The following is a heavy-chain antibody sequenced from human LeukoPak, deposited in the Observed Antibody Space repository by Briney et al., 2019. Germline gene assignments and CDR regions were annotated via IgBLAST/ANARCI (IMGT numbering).Heavy chain of an antibody. CDR3: VRDISGYYFDY. Sequence: PGGSLRLSCAASGFTFSDYHMTWIRQAPGKGLEWVSYISGSSIYTRYADSVKGRFTISRDNAKHSLYLQMNSLRAVDTALYYCVRDISGYYFDYWGQGTLVTVSS. J-gene: IGHJ4*02. CDR1: GFTFSDYH. CDR2: ISGSSIYT. D-gene: IGHD3-22*01. V-gene: IGHV3-11*05.